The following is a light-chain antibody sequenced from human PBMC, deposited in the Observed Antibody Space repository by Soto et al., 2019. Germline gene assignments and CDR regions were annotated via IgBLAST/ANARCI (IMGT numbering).Light chain of an antibody. CDR2: GAS. V-gene: IGKV3-15*01. J-gene: IGKJ4*01. CDR3: QQYNNWPPFLT. CDR1: QSVSSN. Sequence: ERVMTQSPATLSVSPGERATLSCRASQSVSSNLAWYQQKPGQAPRLLIYGASTRATGIPARFSGSGSGTEFTLTISSLQSEDFAVYYCQQYNNWPPFLTFGGGTKVDIK.